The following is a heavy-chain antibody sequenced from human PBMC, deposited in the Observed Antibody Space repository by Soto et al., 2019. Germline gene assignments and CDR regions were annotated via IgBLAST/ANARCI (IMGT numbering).Heavy chain of an antibody. D-gene: IGHD2-2*01. CDR2: IKSKTYGATT. CDR1: GFTFSNAW. Sequence: GGSLRLSCAASGFTFSNAWMIGVRQAPGKVLEWLGRIKSKTYGATTHYAVPVKGRFTSSRDDSNNTLYLQMNSLKTEHTAVYYCTPDPLYCSPTSCYARFDPWGQGNLVTVSS. V-gene: IGHV3-15*01. J-gene: IGHJ5*02. CDR3: TPDPLYCSPTSCYARFDP.